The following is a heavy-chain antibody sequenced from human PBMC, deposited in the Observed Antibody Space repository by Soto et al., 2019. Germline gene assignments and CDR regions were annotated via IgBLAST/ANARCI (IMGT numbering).Heavy chain of an antibody. J-gene: IGHJ4*02. Sequence: QVQLQQWGAGLLKPSETLSLNCAVNGGSLSGYYWSWIRQPPGKGLEWTGEIKDGGRTNYSPSLRRRATISSDTSNNQFSLRLYSVTAADTGVYYCARGQEGVVATHWDQGTLVTVSS. V-gene: IGHV4-34*01. CDR3: ARGQEGVVATH. CDR2: IKDGGRT. D-gene: IGHD5-12*01. CDR1: GGSLSGYY.